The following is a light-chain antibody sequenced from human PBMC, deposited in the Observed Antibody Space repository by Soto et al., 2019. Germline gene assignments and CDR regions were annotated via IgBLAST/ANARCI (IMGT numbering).Light chain of an antibody. V-gene: IGKV3-15*01. Sequence: ETVMTPSPATLSVSPGERATLSFSASQTINNNLAWYQQKPGQAPRLLMFRTSTTATGVPARFSGSGSGTDFTLTISSLEPEDFAVYYCHQRSSWPTFGQGTKVDIK. CDR2: RTS. J-gene: IGKJ1*01. CDR1: QTINNN. CDR3: HQRSSWPT.